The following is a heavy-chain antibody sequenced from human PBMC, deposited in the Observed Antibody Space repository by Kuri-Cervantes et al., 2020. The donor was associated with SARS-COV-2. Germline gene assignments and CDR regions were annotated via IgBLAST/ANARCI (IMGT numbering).Heavy chain of an antibody. CDR3: ARDPTPSRYNYYDSSGHGYYGMDV. CDR1: GYTFTSYY. V-gene: IGHV1-46*01. J-gene: IGHJ6*02. D-gene: IGHD3-22*01. Sequence: ASVKVSCKASGYTFTSYYMHWVRQAPGQGLEWMGIINPSGGTANYAQKFQGRVTITADESTSTAYMELSSLRSEDTAVYYCARDPTPSRYNYYDSSGHGYYGMDVWGQGTTVTVSS. CDR2: INPSGGTA.